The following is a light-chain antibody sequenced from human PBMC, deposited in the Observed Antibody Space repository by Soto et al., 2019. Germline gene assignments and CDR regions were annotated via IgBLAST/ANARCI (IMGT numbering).Light chain of an antibody. CDR3: QQSYSTPWT. J-gene: IGKJ1*01. CDR2: AAS. Sequence: DIQMTQSPSSLSASVGDRVTITCRASQSISSYLNWYQQKPGKAPKLLIYAASSLQSGVPSRFSGSGSGTDFTLTINSLPPEDFATYYCQQSYSTPWTFGQGTKVEIK. V-gene: IGKV1-39*01. CDR1: QSISSY.